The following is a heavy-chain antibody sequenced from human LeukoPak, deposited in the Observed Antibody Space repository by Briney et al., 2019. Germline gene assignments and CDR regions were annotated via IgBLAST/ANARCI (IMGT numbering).Heavy chain of an antibody. CDR2: IKQDGSEK. CDR1: GFPFSSYW. CDR3: ARDWSIPSLTGYYIDV. J-gene: IGHJ6*03. Sequence: GGSLRLSFAASGFPFSSYWMSWVRPAPGKGLEWVATIKQDGSEKYYVDSVKGRFTISRDNAKNSLYLQMNSLRAEDTAVYYCARDWSIPSLTGYYIDVWGNGTTVTVSS. D-gene: IGHD3-9*01. V-gene: IGHV3-7*01.